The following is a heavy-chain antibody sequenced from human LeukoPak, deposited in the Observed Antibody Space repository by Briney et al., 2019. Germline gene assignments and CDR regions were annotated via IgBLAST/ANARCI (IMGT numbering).Heavy chain of an antibody. D-gene: IGHD5-18*01. Sequence: ASVKVSCKASGGTFNSYAISWVRQAPGQGLEWMGGIIPIFGTANYAQKFQGRVTITTDESTSTAYMELSSLRSEDTAVYYCAIVDTAMGHDSYWGQGTLVTVSS. CDR1: GGTFNSYA. CDR3: AIVDTAMGHDSY. CDR2: IIPIFGTA. J-gene: IGHJ4*02. V-gene: IGHV1-69*05.